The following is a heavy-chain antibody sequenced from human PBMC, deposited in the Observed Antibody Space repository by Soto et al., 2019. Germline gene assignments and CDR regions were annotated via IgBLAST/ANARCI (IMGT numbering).Heavy chain of an antibody. CDR1: GYTFTSYG. CDR2: INAYNGNT. D-gene: IGHD5-18*01. Sequence: ASVKVSCKASGYTFTSYGISWVRQAPGQGLEWTGWINAYNGNTNYAQKLQGRVTMTTDTSTSTANMELRSLRSDDTAVYYCARDVGYGLIDYWGQGTLVTVSS. V-gene: IGHV1-18*01. J-gene: IGHJ4*02. CDR3: ARDVGYGLIDY.